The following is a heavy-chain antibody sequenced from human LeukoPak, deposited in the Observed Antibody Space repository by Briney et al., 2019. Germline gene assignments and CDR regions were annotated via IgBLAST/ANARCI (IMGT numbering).Heavy chain of an antibody. V-gene: IGHV3-48*03. CDR2: ISSSGSTI. J-gene: IGHJ4*02. CDR3: AREQGQWLAHPTPFDY. CDR1: GFTFSSYE. Sequence: AGGSLRLSCAASGFTFSSYEMNWVRQAPGKGLEWVSYISSSGSTIYYADSVKGRFTISRDNAKNSLYLQMNSLRAEDTAVYYCAREQGQWLAHPTPFDYWGQGTLATVSS. D-gene: IGHD6-19*01.